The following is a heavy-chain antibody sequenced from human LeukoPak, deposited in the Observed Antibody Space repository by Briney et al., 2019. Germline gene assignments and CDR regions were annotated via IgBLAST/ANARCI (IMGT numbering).Heavy chain of an antibody. CDR3: ARDPWFGELYY. J-gene: IGHJ4*02. CDR1: GYSISSGYY. CDR2: IYHSGST. V-gene: IGHV4-38-2*02. Sequence: WETLSLTCTVSGYSISSGYYWGWIRQPPGKGLEWIGSIYHSGSTYYNPSLKSRVTISVDTSKNQFSLKLSSVTAADTAVYYCARDPWFGELYYWGQGTLVTVSS. D-gene: IGHD3-10*01.